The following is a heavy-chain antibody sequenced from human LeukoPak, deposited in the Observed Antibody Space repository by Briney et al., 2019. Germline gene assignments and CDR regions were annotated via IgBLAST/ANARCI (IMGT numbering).Heavy chain of an antibody. V-gene: IGHV3-48*03. CDR1: GFTFSNYE. CDR2: ISISGSTI. J-gene: IGHJ4*02. CDR3: AREGVVVSAAVDY. Sequence: PGGSLRLSCAASGFTFSNYEMNWVRQAPGKGLEWVSYISISGSTIYYADSVKGRFTISRDNAKYSLYLQMNSLRAEDTAVYYCAREGVVVSAAVDYWGQGTLVTVSS. D-gene: IGHD2-2*01.